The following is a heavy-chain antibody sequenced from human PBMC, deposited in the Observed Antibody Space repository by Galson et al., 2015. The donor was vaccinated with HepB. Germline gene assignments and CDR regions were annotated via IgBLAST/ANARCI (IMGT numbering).Heavy chain of an antibody. Sequence: SVKVSCKASGYTFNPYTMHWVRQAPGQRLEWMGWINPGNGNTKYSQKFQGRVTITRDTSASTAYMELSSLRSEDTAVYYCARAFDTYYMDIWGTGTTVTVSS. CDR1: GYTFNPYT. CDR2: INPGNGNT. CDR3: ARAFDTYYMDI. J-gene: IGHJ6*03. V-gene: IGHV1-3*01.